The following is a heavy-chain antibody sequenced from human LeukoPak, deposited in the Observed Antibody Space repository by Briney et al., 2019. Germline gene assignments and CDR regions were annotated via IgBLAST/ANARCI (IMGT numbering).Heavy chain of an antibody. CDR2: IYHSGST. V-gene: IGHV4-4*02. Sequence: SGTLSLTCAVSGGSISSSNWWSWVRQPPGKGLEWIGEIYHSGSTNYNPSLKSRVTISVDTSKNQFSLKLSSVTAADTAVYYCARWQSSWYVHYFDYWGQGTLVTVSS. CDR3: ARWQSSWYVHYFDY. CDR1: GGSISSSNW. J-gene: IGHJ4*02. D-gene: IGHD6-13*01.